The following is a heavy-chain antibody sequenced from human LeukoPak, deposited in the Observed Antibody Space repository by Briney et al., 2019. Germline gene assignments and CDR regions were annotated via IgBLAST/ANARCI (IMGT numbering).Heavy chain of an antibody. CDR1: GFTFSSYA. V-gene: IGHV3-23*01. J-gene: IGHJ4*02. D-gene: IGHD2-15*01. CDR2: ISGSGGST. CDR3: AKVAGDCSGGSCYSGGEYYFDY. Sequence: GGSLRLSCAASGFTFSSYAMNWVRQAPGKGLEWVSAISGSGGSTYYADSVKGRFTISRDNSKNTLYLQMNSLRAEDTAVYYCAKVAGDCSGGSCYSGGEYYFDYWGQGTLVTVSS.